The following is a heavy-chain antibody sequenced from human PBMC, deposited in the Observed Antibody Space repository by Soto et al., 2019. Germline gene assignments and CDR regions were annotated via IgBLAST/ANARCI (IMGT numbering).Heavy chain of an antibody. CDR2: IYYSGST. J-gene: IGHJ5*02. CDR1: GGSISSSSYY. D-gene: IGHD3-9*01. CDR3: ARGSLRYFEPGHWFDP. Sequence: PSETLSLTCTVSGGSISSSSYYWGWIRQPPGKGLEWIGSIYYSGSTYYNPSLKSRVTISVDTSKNQFSLKLSSVTAADTAVYYCARGSLRYFEPGHWFDPWGQGTQVTVSS. V-gene: IGHV4-39*01.